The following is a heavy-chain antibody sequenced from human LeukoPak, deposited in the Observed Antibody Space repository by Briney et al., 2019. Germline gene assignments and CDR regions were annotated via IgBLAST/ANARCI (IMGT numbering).Heavy chain of an antibody. J-gene: IGHJ4*02. CDR1: GFTFSSFP. CDR3: SSESGYSYGPVDY. V-gene: IGHV3-15*01. CDR2: IKSKADGGTT. Sequence: GGSLRLSCAASGFTFSSFPMSWVRQAPGTGLEWVGRIKSKADGGTTDYAAPVKGRFTISRDDSKNTLYLQMNSLKTEDTAVYYCSSESGYSYGPVDYWGQGTLVTVSS. D-gene: IGHD5-18*01.